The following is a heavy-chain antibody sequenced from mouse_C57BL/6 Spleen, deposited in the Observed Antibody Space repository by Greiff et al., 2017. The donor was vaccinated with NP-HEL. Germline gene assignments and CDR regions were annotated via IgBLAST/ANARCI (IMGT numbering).Heavy chain of an antibody. Sequence: VQLQQPGAELVRPGSSVKLSCKASGYTFTSYWMHWVKQRPIKGLEWIGNIDPSDSETHYNQKIKDKATLTVDKSSSTAYMQLSSLTSEDSAVYYCARSDYDYEEGFAYWGQGTLVTVSA. V-gene: IGHV1-52*01. CDR1: GYTFTSYW. J-gene: IGHJ3*01. CDR3: ARSDYDYEEGFAY. D-gene: IGHD2-4*01. CDR2: IDPSDSET.